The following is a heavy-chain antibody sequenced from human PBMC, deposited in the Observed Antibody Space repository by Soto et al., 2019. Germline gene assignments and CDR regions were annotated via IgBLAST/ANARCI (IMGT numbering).Heavy chain of an antibody. CDR2: IYYSGST. CDR3: ARGRGSSSALYYYYGMDV. D-gene: IGHD6-6*01. J-gene: IGHJ6*02. V-gene: IGHV4-31*03. Sequence: PSETLSLTCTVSGGSISSGGYYWSWIRQHPGKGLEWIGYIYYSGSTYYNPSLKSRVTISVDTSKNQFSLKLSSVTAADTAVYYCARGRGSSSALYYYYGMDVWGQGTTVTVSS. CDR1: GGSISSGGYY.